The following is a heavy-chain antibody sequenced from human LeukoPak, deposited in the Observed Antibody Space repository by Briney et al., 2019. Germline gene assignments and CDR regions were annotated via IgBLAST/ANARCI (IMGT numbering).Heavy chain of an antibody. Sequence: SETLSLTCTVSGGSISSYYWSWIRQPPGKGLEWIGYIYYSGSTNYNPSLESRVTISVDTSKNQFSLKLSSVTAADTAVYYCARDKPRWLQRTKDWYFDLWGRGTLVTVSS. D-gene: IGHD5-24*01. J-gene: IGHJ2*01. CDR3: ARDKPRWLQRTKDWYFDL. V-gene: IGHV4-59*01. CDR1: GGSISSYY. CDR2: IYYSGST.